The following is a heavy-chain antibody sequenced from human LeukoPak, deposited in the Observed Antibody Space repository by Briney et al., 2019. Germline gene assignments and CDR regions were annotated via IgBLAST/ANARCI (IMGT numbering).Heavy chain of an antibody. CDR3: ASGINYYGSGSYVDY. V-gene: IGHV1-2*02. CDR2: ITPKTGGI. Sequence: ASVKVSCKASGYNLASYYMHWVRQAPGQGLEWMGWITPKTGGINYAQRFQGRLTMTTDTSISTAYMELGRLTSDDTAVYYCASGINYYGSGSYVDYWGQGTLVTVTS. CDR1: GYNLASYY. J-gene: IGHJ4*02. D-gene: IGHD3-10*01.